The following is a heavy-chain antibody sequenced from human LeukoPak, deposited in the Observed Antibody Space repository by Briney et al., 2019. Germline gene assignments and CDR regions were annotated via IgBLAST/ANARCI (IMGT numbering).Heavy chain of an antibody. CDR3: ARGRGYDFWSGYSGHYFDY. Sequence: SETLSLTCAVYGGSFSGYYWSWIRQPPGKGLEWVGEINHSGSTNYNPSLKSRVTISVDTSKNQFSLKLSSVTAADTAVYYCARGRGYDFWSGYSGHYFDYWGQGTLVTVSS. V-gene: IGHV4-34*01. D-gene: IGHD3-3*01. CDR2: INHSGST. J-gene: IGHJ4*02. CDR1: GGSFSGYY.